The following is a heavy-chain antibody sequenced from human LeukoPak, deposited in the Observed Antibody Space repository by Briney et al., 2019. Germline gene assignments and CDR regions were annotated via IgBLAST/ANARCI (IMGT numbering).Heavy chain of an antibody. CDR1: GGSISSGGYS. CDR2: IYHSGST. V-gene: IGHV4-30-2*01. CDR3: ARYCSSTSCPFDL. D-gene: IGHD2-2*01. J-gene: IGHJ4*02. Sequence: SETLSLTCAVSGGSISSGGYSWSWIRQPPGKGLEWIGYIYHSGSTYSNPSLKSRVTISVDRSKNQFSLKLNSVTAADTAIYYCARYCSSTSCPFDLWGQGTLVTVSS.